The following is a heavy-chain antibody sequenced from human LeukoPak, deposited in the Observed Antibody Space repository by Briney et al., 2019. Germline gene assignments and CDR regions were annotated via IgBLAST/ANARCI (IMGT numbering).Heavy chain of an antibody. CDR3: ARAGDFSFKD. Sequence: GVLRLSCAASGFTFSIYSMSWVRQAPGKGLEWVSYISSSSSTISYADSVKGRFTISRDNAENSLYLQMNSLRAEDTAVYYCARAGDFSFKDWGQGTLVTVSS. CDR2: ISSSSSTI. CDR1: GFTFSIYS. J-gene: IGHJ4*02. D-gene: IGHD3-3*01. V-gene: IGHV3-48*01.